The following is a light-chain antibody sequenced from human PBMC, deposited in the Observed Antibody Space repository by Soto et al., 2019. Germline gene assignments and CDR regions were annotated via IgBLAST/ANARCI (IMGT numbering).Light chain of an antibody. CDR3: HQYNNWLRT. Sequence: EIVMTQSPATLSVSPGERATLSCRASQSVSSSLAWYQQQPGQAPRLRIYGASTRATGIPARFSGSGSGTEFTLNISSLQSEDFAVYYCHQYNNWLRTFGQGTKVEIK. CDR1: QSVSSS. CDR2: GAS. V-gene: IGKV3-15*01. J-gene: IGKJ1*01.